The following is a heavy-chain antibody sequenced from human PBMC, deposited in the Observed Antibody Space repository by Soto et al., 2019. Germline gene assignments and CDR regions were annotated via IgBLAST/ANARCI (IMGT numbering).Heavy chain of an antibody. CDR2: ISAYNGNT. CDR3: ARVIAAAGPYYFDY. CDR1: GGTFTSYG. J-gene: IGHJ4*02. V-gene: IGHV1-18*01. Sequence: ASVKVSCKASGGTFTSYGISWVRQAPGQGLEWMGWISAYNGNTNYAQKLQGRVTMTTDTSTSTAYMELRSLRSDDTAVYYCARVIAAAGPYYFDYWGQGTLVTVPQ. D-gene: IGHD6-13*01.